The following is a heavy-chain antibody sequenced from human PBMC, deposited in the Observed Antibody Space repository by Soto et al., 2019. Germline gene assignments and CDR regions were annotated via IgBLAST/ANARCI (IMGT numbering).Heavy chain of an antibody. Sequence: EVQVVESGGGLVQPGGSLRLSCVASGFTVSSNYMTWVRQAPGKGLEWASVIYIGGGGTTFYADSVKGRFTISRDNSKNTLYLEMNSLRAEDTAVYYCTREFRTSGSRDAFDIWGQGTMVTVSS. CDR2: IYIGGGGTT. CDR3: TREFRTSGSRDAFDI. J-gene: IGHJ3*02. D-gene: IGHD1-26*01. V-gene: IGHV3-66*01. CDR1: GFTVSSNY.